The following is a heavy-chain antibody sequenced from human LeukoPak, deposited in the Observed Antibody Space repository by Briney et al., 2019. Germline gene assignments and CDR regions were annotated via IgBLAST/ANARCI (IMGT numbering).Heavy chain of an antibody. D-gene: IGHD3-10*01. V-gene: IGHV3-33*01. CDR2: IWYDGSNK. J-gene: IGHJ4*02. CDR1: GFTFSSYG. CDR3: ARDPSFITMVRGVSFDY. Sequence: GGSLRLSCAASGFTFSSYGMHWVRQAPGKGLEWVAVIWYDGSNKYYADSVKGRFTISRDNSKNTLYLQMNSLRAEDTAVYYCARDPSFITMVRGVSFDYWGQGTLVTVSS.